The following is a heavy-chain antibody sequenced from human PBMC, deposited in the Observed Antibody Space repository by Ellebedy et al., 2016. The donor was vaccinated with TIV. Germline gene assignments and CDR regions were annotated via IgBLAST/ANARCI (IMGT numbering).Heavy chain of an antibody. CDR3: AKDQEYFDYMDV. V-gene: IGHV3-23*01. Sequence: GESLKISCAASGFSVSNYGMSWVRQAPGKGLEWVSGISGRGGRTYYADSVKGRFIISRDKSKNTLYLQLNSLRAEDTAVYQCAKDQEYFDYMDVWGKGTTVTVSS. J-gene: IGHJ6*03. CDR1: GFSVSNYG. CDR2: ISGRGGRT.